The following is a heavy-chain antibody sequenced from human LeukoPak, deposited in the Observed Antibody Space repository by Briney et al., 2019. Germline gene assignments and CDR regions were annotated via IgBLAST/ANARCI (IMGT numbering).Heavy chain of an antibody. J-gene: IGHJ3*02. CDR2: IRYDGSHK. CDR1: GFTFSSYG. Sequence: QSGGSLRLSCAASGFTFSSYGMHWVRQAPGKGLEWVTFIRYDGSHKYYADSVRGRFTISRDTSTNTLYLQMNSLRSEDTAVYYCAKGAAYTSLDIWGHGTMVTVSS. D-gene: IGHD6-25*01. V-gene: IGHV3-30*02. CDR3: AKGAAYTSLDI.